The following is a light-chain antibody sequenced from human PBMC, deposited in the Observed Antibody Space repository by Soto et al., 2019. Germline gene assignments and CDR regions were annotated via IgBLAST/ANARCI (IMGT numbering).Light chain of an antibody. CDR2: GAS. CDR3: QQRSNWIT. Sequence: EIVMTQSPVTLSVSPGERATLSCRASQFVSSNLAWYQQKPGQAPRLLIYGASTRATGIPARFSGSGSGTDFTLTISSLEPEDFAVYYCQQRSNWITFGQGTRLEIK. CDR1: QFVSSN. V-gene: IGKV3-11*01. J-gene: IGKJ5*01.